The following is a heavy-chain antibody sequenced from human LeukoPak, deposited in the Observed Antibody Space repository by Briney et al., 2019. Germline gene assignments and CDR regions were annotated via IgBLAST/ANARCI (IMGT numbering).Heavy chain of an antibody. V-gene: IGHV1-69*13. CDR1: GGTFSSYA. Sequence: ASVKVSCKASGGTFSSYAISWVRQAPGQGLEWMGGIIPIFGTANYAQKFQGRVTITADGSTSTAYMELSSLRSEDTAVYYCARLLTSPSIPHFDYWGQGTLVTVSS. D-gene: IGHD2-2*01. CDR3: ARLLTSPSIPHFDY. CDR2: IIPIFGTA. J-gene: IGHJ4*02.